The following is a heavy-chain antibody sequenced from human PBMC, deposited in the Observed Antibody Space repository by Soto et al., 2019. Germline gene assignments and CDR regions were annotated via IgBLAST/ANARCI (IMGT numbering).Heavy chain of an antibody. CDR1: VVSFSGYY. Sequence: WETLSLTCAVYVVSFSGYYWSWIRQPPGKGLEWIGEINHSGSTNYNPSLKSRVTISVDTSKNQFSLKLSSVTAADTAVYYCARGGRKSSCLYAAPRYYYGMEVWGQGTTVTVSS. V-gene: IGHV4-34*01. CDR3: ARGGRKSSCLYAAPRYYYGMEV. CDR2: INHSGST. J-gene: IGHJ6*01. D-gene: IGHD2-8*01.